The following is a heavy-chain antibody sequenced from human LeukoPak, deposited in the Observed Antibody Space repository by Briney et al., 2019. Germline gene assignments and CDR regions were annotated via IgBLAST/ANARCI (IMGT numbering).Heavy chain of an antibody. CDR3: ASVRGTAMVPDY. Sequence: ASVKVSCKTSGYTFTGYYMHWVRQAPGQGLEWMGWINPSSGGTNYAQKFQGRVTMTRDTSISTAYMELSRLRSDDTAVYYCASVRGTAMVPDYWGQGTLVTVSS. CDR1: GYTFTGYY. D-gene: IGHD5-18*01. J-gene: IGHJ4*02. V-gene: IGHV1-2*02. CDR2: INPSSGGT.